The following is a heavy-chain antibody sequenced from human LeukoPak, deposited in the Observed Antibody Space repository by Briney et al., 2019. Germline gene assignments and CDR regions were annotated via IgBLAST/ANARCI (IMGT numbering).Heavy chain of an antibody. J-gene: IGHJ4*02. CDR2: ISSSSSYI. V-gene: IGHV3-21*01. D-gene: IGHD4-17*01. CDR3: AREDNYGDHPNYYFDY. CDR1: GFTFSSYS. Sequence: PGGSLRLSCAASGFTFSSYSMNWVRQAPGKGLEWVSSISSSSSYIYYADSVKGRFTISRDNAKNSLYLQMNSLRAEDTAVYYCAREDNYGDHPNYYFDYWGQGTLVTVSS.